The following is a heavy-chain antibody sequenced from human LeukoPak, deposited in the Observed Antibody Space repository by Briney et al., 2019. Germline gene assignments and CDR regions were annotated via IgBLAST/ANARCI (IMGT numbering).Heavy chain of an antibody. Sequence: GASVKVSCKASGYTFTSYYMHWVRQAPGQGLEWMGWINPNSGGTNYAQKFQGRVTMTRDMSISTAYMELSRLRSDDTAVYYCARGYGVPRRIYYFDYWGQGTLVTVSS. J-gene: IGHJ4*02. V-gene: IGHV1-2*02. CDR1: GYTFTSYY. D-gene: IGHD5-18*01. CDR2: INPNSGGT. CDR3: ARGYGVPRRIYYFDY.